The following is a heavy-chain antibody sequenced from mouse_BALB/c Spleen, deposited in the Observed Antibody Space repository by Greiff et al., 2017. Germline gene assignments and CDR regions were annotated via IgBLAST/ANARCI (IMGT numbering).Heavy chain of an antibody. Sequence: QVQLQQSGPGLVAPSQSLSITCTVSGFSLTSYGVPWVRQPPGKGLEWLGVIWAGGSTNYNSALMSRLSISKDNSKSQVFLKMNSLQTDDTAMYYCASPAYYGNYGWFAYWGQGTLVTVSA. CDR2: IWAGGST. V-gene: IGHV2-9*02. J-gene: IGHJ3*01. D-gene: IGHD2-10*01. CDR3: ASPAYYGNYGWFAY. CDR1: GFSLTSYG.